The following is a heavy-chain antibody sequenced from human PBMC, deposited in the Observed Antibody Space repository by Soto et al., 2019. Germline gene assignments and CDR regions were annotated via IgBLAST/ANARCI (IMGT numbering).Heavy chain of an antibody. CDR2: ISGSGGST. V-gene: IGHV3-23*01. Sequence: EVQLLESGGGLVQPGGSLRLSCAASGFTFSSYAMSWVRQAPGKGLEWVSAISGSGGSTYYADSVKGRFTISRDNSKNTLYLQMNSLRAEDTAVYYCAKLQPYDFWSGYERGHMDVWDQGTTVTVSS. CDR3: AKLQPYDFWSGYERGHMDV. CDR1: GFTFSSYA. D-gene: IGHD3-3*01. J-gene: IGHJ6*02.